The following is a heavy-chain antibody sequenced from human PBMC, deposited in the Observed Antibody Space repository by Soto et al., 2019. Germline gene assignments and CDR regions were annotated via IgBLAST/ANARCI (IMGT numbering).Heavy chain of an antibody. V-gene: IGHV1-69*02. CDR1: GGTFTSYT. Sequence: QVQLVQSGAEVKKPGSSVKVSCKASGGTFTSYTISWVRQAPGQGLEWMGRIIPILGIDNYAQKFQGRDTITADKSTGTAYMELSSLRSEDTAVYYCAMEYCSSTSCYRDYWGQGTLVTVSS. D-gene: IGHD2-2*02. CDR2: IIPILGID. J-gene: IGHJ4*02. CDR3: AMEYCSSTSCYRDY.